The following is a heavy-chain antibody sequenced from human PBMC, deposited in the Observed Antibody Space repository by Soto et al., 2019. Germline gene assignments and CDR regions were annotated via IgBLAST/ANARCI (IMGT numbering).Heavy chain of an antibody. CDR3: AREVVVAATGYYYGMDV. Sequence: QVQLVESGGGVVQPGRSLRLSCAASGFTFSSYGMHWVRQAPGKGLEWVAVICYDGSNKYYADSVKGRFTISRDNSKNTLYLQMNSLRAEDTAVYYCAREVVVAATGYYYGMDVWGQGTTVTVSS. D-gene: IGHD2-15*01. CDR2: ICYDGSNK. J-gene: IGHJ6*02. CDR1: GFTFSSYG. V-gene: IGHV3-33*01.